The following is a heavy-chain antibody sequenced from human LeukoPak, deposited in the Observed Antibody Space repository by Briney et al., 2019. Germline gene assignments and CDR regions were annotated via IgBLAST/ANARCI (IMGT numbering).Heavy chain of an antibody. CDR1: GFTFSNYA. D-gene: IGHD2-2*01. V-gene: IGHV3-23*01. J-gene: IGHJ3*02. CDR3: ARSRRLYRVVPADRDAFDI. CDR2: ISGSGSST. Sequence: PGGSLRLSCAASGFTFSNYAMSWVRQAPGKGLEWVSSISGSGSSTYYADSVKGRFTISRDNSKNTLYLQINSLRAEDTAVYYCARSRRLYRVVPADRDAFDIWGQGTMVTVSS.